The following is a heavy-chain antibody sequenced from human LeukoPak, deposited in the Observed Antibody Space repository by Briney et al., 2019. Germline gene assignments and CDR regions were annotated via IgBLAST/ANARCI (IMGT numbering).Heavy chain of an antibody. Sequence: SVKVSCKASGGTFSSYAISWVRQAPGQGLEWMGGIIPIFGTANYAQKFQGRVTITADKSTSTAYMELSSLRSEDTAVYYCARGDVAYCSSTSCYAGWFDPWGQGTLVTVSS. D-gene: IGHD2-2*01. J-gene: IGHJ5*02. CDR3: ARGDVAYCSSTSCYAGWFDP. CDR1: GGTFSSYA. CDR2: IIPIFGTA. V-gene: IGHV1-69*06.